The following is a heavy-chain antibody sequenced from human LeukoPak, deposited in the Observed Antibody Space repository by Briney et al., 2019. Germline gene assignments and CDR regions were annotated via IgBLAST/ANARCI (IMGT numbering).Heavy chain of an antibody. CDR2: IRHDGSNK. D-gene: IGHD2-2*01. CDR1: GFTFSSYW. J-gene: IGHJ4*02. Sequence: PGGSLRLSCAASGFTFSSYWMSWVRQAPGKGLEWVAFIRHDGSNKYYADSVKGRFTISRDNSKNTLYLQMNSLRAEDTAVYYCAKDLGGYCSSTSCAKFDYWGQGTLVTVSS. V-gene: IGHV3-30*02. CDR3: AKDLGGYCSSTSCAKFDY.